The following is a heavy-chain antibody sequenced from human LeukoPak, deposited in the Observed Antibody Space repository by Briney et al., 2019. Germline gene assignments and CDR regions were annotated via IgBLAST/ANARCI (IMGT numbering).Heavy chain of an antibody. Sequence: SETLSLTCTVSGGSIRYSSYYWGWIRQPPGEGLEWIGTIYYSGSTYYNPSLKSRVTISVDTSKNQFSLKLRSVTAADTAVYYCARNGRYGDYEGWFDPWGQGTRVTVSS. CDR1: GGSIRYSSYY. D-gene: IGHD4-17*01. CDR2: IYYSGST. CDR3: ARNGRYGDYEGWFDP. J-gene: IGHJ5*02. V-gene: IGHV4-39*01.